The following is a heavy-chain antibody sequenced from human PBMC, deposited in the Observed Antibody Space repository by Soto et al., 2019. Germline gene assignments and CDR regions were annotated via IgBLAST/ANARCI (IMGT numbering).Heavy chain of an antibody. D-gene: IGHD3-22*01. Sequence: ASVKVSCKASGYTFTSYDINWVRQTAGQGLEWMGWMSPKTANTGYAQKFQGRVTMTRGTSTSTVYMELSSLRSEDTAVYYCARAIYYDSSGPPPGYYYGMDVWGQGTTVTVSS. CDR1: GYTFTSYD. CDR3: ARAIYYDSSGPPPGYYYGMDV. V-gene: IGHV1-8*01. J-gene: IGHJ6*02. CDR2: MSPKTANT.